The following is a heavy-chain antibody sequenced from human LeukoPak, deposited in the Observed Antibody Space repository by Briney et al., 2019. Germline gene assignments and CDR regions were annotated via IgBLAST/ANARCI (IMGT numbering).Heavy chain of an antibody. V-gene: IGHV3-53*01. D-gene: IGHD2-2*01. Sequence: PGGSLRLSCAASGFIVSSKDMSWVRQAPRKGLEWVSVIYSGGSTYYADSVKGRFTISRDNSKNTLYLQMNSLRAEDTAVYYCAAQGYCSSTSCPASHFDYWGQGTLVTVSS. CDR2: IYSGGST. J-gene: IGHJ4*02. CDR1: GFIVSSKD. CDR3: AAQGYCSSTSCPASHFDY.